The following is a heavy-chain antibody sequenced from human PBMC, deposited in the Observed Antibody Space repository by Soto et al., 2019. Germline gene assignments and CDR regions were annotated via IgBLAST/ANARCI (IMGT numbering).Heavy chain of an antibody. CDR3: ARLAGSSFFTY. Sequence: QLRLQESGPGLVKPSETLSLICTVSGGSIISRPDWWGWVRQPPGKGPEWIASIYRDGATYYNPSLNRRVTVFVDSSKNQFSLKLTSVTAADTAIYYCARLAGSSFFTYWGQGTRVTVSS. CDR2: IYRDGAT. V-gene: IGHV4-39*01. J-gene: IGHJ4*02. CDR1: GGSIISRPDW. D-gene: IGHD6-6*01.